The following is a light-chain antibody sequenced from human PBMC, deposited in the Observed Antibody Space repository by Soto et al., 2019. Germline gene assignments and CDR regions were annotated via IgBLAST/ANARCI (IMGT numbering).Light chain of an antibody. V-gene: IGLV1-40*01. CDR3: QSYDTRLGDWV. CDR1: DSNIGAGYD. CDR2: SNY. Sequence: QSVLTQPPSVSGAPGQTVTISCSGSDSNIGAGYDLHWYQQLPGTAPKLLIHSNYLRASGVPDRFSASKSVTSASLAIIGLQADDEADYYCQSYDTRLGDWVFGRGTKLTVL. J-gene: IGLJ3*02.